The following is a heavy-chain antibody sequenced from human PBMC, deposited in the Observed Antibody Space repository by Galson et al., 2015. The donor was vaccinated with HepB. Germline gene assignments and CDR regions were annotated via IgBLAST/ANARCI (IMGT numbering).Heavy chain of an antibody. J-gene: IGHJ5*02. D-gene: IGHD3-10*01. CDR3: AREGSAQYNWFDP. CDR1: GGSISSGGYS. CDR2: IYHSGST. V-gene: IGHV4-30-2*01. Sequence: TLSLTCTVSGGSISSGGYSWSWIRQPPGKGLEWIGYIYHSGSTYYNPSLKSRVTISVDRSKNQFSLKLSSVTAADTAVYYCAREGSAQYNWFDPWGQGTLVTVSS.